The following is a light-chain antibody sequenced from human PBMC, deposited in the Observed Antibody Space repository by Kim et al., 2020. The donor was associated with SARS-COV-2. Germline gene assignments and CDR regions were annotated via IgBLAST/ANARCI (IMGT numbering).Light chain of an antibody. Sequence: QSALTQPPSVSGTPGQRVNISCAGSNSNIGAGFYVHWYQQFPGTAPKLLIYNDNNRPSGVPDRFSGSKSGTSASLDITGLQAEDEADYYCQSHDNLSDSIFGGGTQLTVL. CDR3: QSHDNLSDSI. CDR2: NDN. CDR1: NSNIGAGFY. V-gene: IGLV1-40*01. J-gene: IGLJ2*01.